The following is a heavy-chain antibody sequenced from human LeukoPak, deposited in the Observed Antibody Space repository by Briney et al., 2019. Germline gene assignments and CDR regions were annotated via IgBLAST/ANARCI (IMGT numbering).Heavy chain of an antibody. CDR3: AKEGQLAPFDY. CDR2: ISYDGSNK. J-gene: IGHJ4*02. D-gene: IGHD6-13*01. V-gene: IGHV3-30*18. CDR1: GFTFSSYG. Sequence: GGSLRLSCAASGFTFSSYGMHWVRQAPGKGLEWVAVISYDGSNKYYADSVKGRFTISRDNSKNTLYLQMNSQRAEDTAVYYCAKEGQLAPFDYWGQGTLVTVSS.